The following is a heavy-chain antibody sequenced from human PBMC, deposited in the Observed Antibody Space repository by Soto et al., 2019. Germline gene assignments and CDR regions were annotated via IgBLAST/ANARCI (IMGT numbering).Heavy chain of an antibody. CDR1: GFTFSTYA. Sequence: GGSLRLSCAASGFTFSTYAMHWVRQAPGKGLEWVTVISYDGSNKYYADSVKGRFTISRDSSKNTLYLQMNSLRAEDTAVYYCAGCITGTREFDYWGQGTLVTVSS. V-gene: IGHV3-30-3*01. D-gene: IGHD1-7*01. CDR3: AGCITGTREFDY. CDR2: ISYDGSNK. J-gene: IGHJ4*02.